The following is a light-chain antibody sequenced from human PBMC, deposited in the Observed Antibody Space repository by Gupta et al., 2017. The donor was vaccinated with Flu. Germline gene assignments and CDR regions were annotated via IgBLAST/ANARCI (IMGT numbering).Light chain of an antibody. Sequence: QPASVSGSPGQSITISCTGTYNYVSWFQQHPGKAPKLMIYEVTNRPSGVSNRFSGSKSGNTASLTISGLQAEDDADYYCSSFTSSNTWVFGGGTRLTVL. J-gene: IGLJ3*02. V-gene: IGLV2-14*01. CDR1: YNY. CDR3: SSFTSSNTWV. CDR2: EVT.